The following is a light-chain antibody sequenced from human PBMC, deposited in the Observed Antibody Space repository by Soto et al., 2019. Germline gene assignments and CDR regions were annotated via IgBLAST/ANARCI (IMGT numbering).Light chain of an antibody. CDR2: GAS. V-gene: IGKV3-20*01. CDR1: QSVSNNY. CDR3: QQYGSSLIT. J-gene: IGKJ5*01. Sequence: EIVLTQSPGTLSLSPGARAPLSCRASQSVSNNYLAWYQQKPGQAPRLLIYGASNRATGIPDRFSGSGSGTDFTLTISRLEPEDFAVYYCQQYGSSLITFGQGTRLEI.